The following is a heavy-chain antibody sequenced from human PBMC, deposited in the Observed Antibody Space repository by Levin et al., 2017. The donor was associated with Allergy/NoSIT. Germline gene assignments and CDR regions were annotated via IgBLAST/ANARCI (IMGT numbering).Heavy chain of an antibody. D-gene: IGHD3-3*01. J-gene: IGHJ4*02. CDR1: GFTFSSYE. V-gene: IGHV3-48*03. CDR3: ARRLGNFWSGYNYFDY. CDR2: ISSTGSTI. Sequence: GESLKISCAASGFTFSSYEMNWVRRAPGKGLEWVSYISSTGSTIYSADSVKGRFTISRDNAKNSLYLHMNSLRAEDTAVYYCARRLGNFWSGYNYFDYCGQGTLVTVSS.